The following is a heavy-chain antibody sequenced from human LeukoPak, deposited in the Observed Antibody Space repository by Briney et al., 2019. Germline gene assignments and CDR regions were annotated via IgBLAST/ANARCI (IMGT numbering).Heavy chain of an antibody. CDR3: ARDGLLEQLVPLFGY. D-gene: IGHD6-13*01. CDR2: IIPILGIA. J-gene: IGHJ4*02. V-gene: IGHV1-69*04. CDR1: GGTFSSYA. Sequence: ASVKVSCKASGGTFSSYAISWVRQAPGQGLEWMGRIIPILGIANYAQKFQGRVTITADKSTSTAYMELSSLRSEDTAVYYCARDGLLEQLVPLFGYWGQGTLVTVSS.